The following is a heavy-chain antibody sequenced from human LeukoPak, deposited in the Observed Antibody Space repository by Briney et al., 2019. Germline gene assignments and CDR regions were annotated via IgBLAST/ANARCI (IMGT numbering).Heavy chain of an antibody. V-gene: IGHV3-48*02. J-gene: IGHJ5*02. Sequence: SGGSLRLSCAASGFTFSSYSMNWVRQAPGKGVWWVSYISSSSSTIYYADSVKGRFTISRDNAKNSLYLQMNSLRDEDTAVYYCAREVVVVATDWFDPWGQGTLVTVSS. CDR2: ISSSSSTI. CDR1: GFTFSSYS. D-gene: IGHD2-15*01. CDR3: AREVVVVATDWFDP.